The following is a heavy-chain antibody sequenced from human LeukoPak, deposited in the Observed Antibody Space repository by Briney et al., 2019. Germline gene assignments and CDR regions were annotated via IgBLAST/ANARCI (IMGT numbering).Heavy chain of an antibody. D-gene: IGHD5-12*01. CDR2: ISSISSDM. J-gene: IGHJ4*02. Sequence: GGSLRLSCAASGFTFSNYNMNWVRQTPGKGLEWVSSISSISSDMYYADSVKGRFTISRDNAKNSLYLQMNSQRAEDTAVYYCSREEGYGGYDPCFDYWSQGTLVTVSS. CDR3: SREEGYGGYDPCFDY. V-gene: IGHV3-21*01. CDR1: GFTFSNYN.